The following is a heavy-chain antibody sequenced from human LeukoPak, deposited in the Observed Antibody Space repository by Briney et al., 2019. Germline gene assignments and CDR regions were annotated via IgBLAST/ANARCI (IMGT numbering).Heavy chain of an antibody. J-gene: IGHJ4*02. D-gene: IGHD5-18*01. CDR3: ARNTAMVRGTSPQDY. Sequence: GASVKVSCKAFGYTFTSYGISWVRQAPGQGLEWMGWISAYNGNTNYAQKLQGRVTMTTDTSTSTAYMELRSLRSDDTAVYYCARNTAMVRGTSPQDYWGQGTLVTVSS. CDR2: ISAYNGNT. V-gene: IGHV1-18*01. CDR1: GYTFTSYG.